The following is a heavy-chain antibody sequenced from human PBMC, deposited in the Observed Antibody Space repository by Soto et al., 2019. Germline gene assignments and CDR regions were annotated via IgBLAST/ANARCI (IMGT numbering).Heavy chain of an antibody. J-gene: IGHJ6*02. CDR1: GDTLINYS. CDR3: ARVGIRLIPADRGGGYHFQGLDV. CDR2: IVPTSGGP. V-gene: IGHV1-69*01. D-gene: IGHD3-10*01. Sequence: QVQLVQSAAEVKEPGSSVKISCKAPGDTLINYSFSWMRQAPGQGLEWIGGIVPTSGGPNSADKFHDRLTITADRSTATVTMQLSSLTSDDTAVYYGARVGIRLIPADRGGGYHFQGLDVWGQGTKITVS.